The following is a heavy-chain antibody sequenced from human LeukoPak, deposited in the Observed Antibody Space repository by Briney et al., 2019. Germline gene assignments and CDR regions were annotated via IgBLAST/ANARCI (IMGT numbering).Heavy chain of an antibody. D-gene: IGHD3-22*01. J-gene: IGHJ4*02. CDR3: ARGPLSSGYYYVGPKKGILFDY. Sequence: PGGSLRLSCAASGFTFSSYSMNWVRQAPGKGLEWVSSISSSSSYIYYADSVKGRFTISRDNAKNSLYLQMNSLRAEDTAVYYCARGPLSSGYYYVGPKKGILFDYWGQGTLVTVSS. CDR1: GFTFSSYS. V-gene: IGHV3-21*01. CDR2: ISSSSSYI.